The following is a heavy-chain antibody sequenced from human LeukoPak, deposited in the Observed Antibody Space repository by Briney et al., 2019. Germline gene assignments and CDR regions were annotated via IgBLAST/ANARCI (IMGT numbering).Heavy chain of an antibody. CDR2: IYTSGST. Sequence: SQTLSLTCTVSGGSISSGSYYWSWIRQPAGKGLEWIGRIYTSGSTNYNPSLKSRVTISVGTSKNQFSLKPSSVTAADTAVYYCARLQSGWFYFDYWGQGTLVTVSS. D-gene: IGHD6-19*01. CDR1: GGSISSGSYY. V-gene: IGHV4-61*02. CDR3: ARLQSGWFYFDY. J-gene: IGHJ4*02.